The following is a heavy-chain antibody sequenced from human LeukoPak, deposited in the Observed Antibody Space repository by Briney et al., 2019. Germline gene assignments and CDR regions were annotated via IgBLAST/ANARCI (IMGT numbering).Heavy chain of an antibody. Sequence: GRSLRLSCAASGFTFDDYAMHWVRHAPGKGLEWDSGMSWNSGSIGYADSVKGRFTISRDNAKNSLYLQMNSLRAEDTALYYCARLEVGYYDSSGYLGGFDYWGQGTLVTVSS. J-gene: IGHJ4*02. CDR3: ARLEVGYYDSSGYLGGFDY. V-gene: IGHV3-9*01. CDR2: MSWNSGSI. CDR1: GFTFDDYA. D-gene: IGHD3-22*01.